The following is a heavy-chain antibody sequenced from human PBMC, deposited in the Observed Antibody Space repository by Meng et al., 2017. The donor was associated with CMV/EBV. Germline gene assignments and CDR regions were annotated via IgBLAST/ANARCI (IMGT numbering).Heavy chain of an antibody. Sequence: QVQQQESGPGLAKPSKTLSLTCTVPGGSISSGDYYWSWIRQPPGKGLEWIGYIYYSGSTYYNPSLKSRVTISVDTSKNQFSLKLSSVTAADTAVYYCARVTSRVAGAFDYWGQGTLVTVSS. CDR3: ARVTSRVAGAFDY. CDR2: IYYSGST. CDR1: GGSISSGDYY. V-gene: IGHV4-30-4*08. D-gene: IGHD1-14*01. J-gene: IGHJ4*02.